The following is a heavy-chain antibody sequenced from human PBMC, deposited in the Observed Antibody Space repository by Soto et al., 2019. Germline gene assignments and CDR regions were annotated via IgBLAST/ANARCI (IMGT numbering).Heavy chain of an antibody. D-gene: IGHD6-13*01. CDR2: ISGSGGST. CDR1: GFTFSSFA. V-gene: IGHV3-23*01. Sequence: GGSLRLSCAASGFTFSSFAMSWVRQAPGKGLEWVSAISGSGGSTYYADSVKGRFTISRDNSKNTLYLQMNSLRAEDTAVYYWARYSSSWSPPFAYWGQGTLVTVSS. CDR3: ARYSSSWSPPFAY. J-gene: IGHJ4*02.